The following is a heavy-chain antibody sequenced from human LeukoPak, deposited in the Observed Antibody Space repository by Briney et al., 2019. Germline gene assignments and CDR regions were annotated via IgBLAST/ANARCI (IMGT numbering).Heavy chain of an antibody. CDR1: GYTFRQYS. D-gene: IGHD4-11*01. CDR2: LSPSHTTR. J-gene: IGHJ4*02. Sequence: GASVKVSCKASGYTFRQYSMSWVRQAPGKGLEWMGWLSPSHTTRVYAQQFQGRVTMTADTNTSTAYMELSSLRSDDTAVYYCARDDNYGIFVNVDYWGQGTLVTVSS. CDR3: ARDDNYGIFVNVDY. V-gene: IGHV1-18*01.